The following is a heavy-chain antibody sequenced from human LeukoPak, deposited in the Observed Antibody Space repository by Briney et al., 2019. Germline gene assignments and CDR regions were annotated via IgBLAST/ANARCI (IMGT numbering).Heavy chain of an antibody. Sequence: SGGSLRLSCAASGFTFNDYAMHWVREAPGKGLEWVSLISWDGGSTYYADSVKGRFTISRDNSKNSLYLQMNSLRAEDTAVYYCVRDFRFLEDYWGQGTQVTVSS. J-gene: IGHJ4*02. V-gene: IGHV3-43D*03. CDR1: GFTFNDYA. CDR3: VRDFRFLEDY. CDR2: ISWDGGST. D-gene: IGHD3-3*01.